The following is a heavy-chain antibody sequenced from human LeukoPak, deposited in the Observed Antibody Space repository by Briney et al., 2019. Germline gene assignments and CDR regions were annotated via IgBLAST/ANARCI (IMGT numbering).Heavy chain of an antibody. V-gene: IGHV3-23*01. Sequence: GGSLRLSCAASGFTFSSYAMTWVRQAPGKGLEWVSSIRGSGANTYYADSVKVRFTISRDNSKNTLYLQMISLRAEDTAVYYCAKCRPDSNGCADHWGQGTLVTVSS. CDR1: GFTFSSYA. CDR3: AKCRPDSNGCADH. J-gene: IGHJ4*02. D-gene: IGHD6-19*01. CDR2: IRGSGANT.